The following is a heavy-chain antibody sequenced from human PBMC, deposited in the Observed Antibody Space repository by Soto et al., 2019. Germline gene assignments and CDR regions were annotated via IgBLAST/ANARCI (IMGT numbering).Heavy chain of an antibody. D-gene: IGHD2-15*01. CDR1: GGTFSSYA. CDR3: ARGSGYCSGGSCHYYYYYGMDV. Sequence: QVQLVQSGAEVKKPGSSVKVSCTASGGTFSSYAISWVRQAPGQGLEWMGGIIPIFGTANYAQKFQGRVTITAAESTSTAYMELSSLRSEDTAVYYCARGSGYCSGGSCHYYYYYGMDVWGQGTTVTVSS. J-gene: IGHJ6*02. V-gene: IGHV1-69*01. CDR2: IIPIFGTA.